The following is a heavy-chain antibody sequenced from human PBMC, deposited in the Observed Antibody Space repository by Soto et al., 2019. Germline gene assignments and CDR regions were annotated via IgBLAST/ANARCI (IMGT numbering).Heavy chain of an antibody. CDR2: IIPIFGTA. V-gene: IGHV1-69*01. Sequence: QVQLVQSGAEVKKPGSSVKVSCKASGGTFSSYAISWVRQAPGQGLEWMGGIIPIFGTANYAQKFKGRVTITADESTSTADMELSSLRSEDTAVYYCARTSLVRYFDWLLGIYYFDYWCQGTLVTVSS. CDR1: GGTFSSYA. J-gene: IGHJ4*02. D-gene: IGHD3-9*01. CDR3: ARTSLVRYFDWLLGIYYFDY.